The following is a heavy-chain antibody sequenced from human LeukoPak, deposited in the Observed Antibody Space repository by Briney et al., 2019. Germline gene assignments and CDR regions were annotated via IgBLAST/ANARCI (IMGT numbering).Heavy chain of an antibody. J-gene: IGHJ4*02. CDR2: IYYSGST. V-gene: IGHV4-39*07. Sequence: SETLSLTCTVSGGSISSSSYYWGWIRQPPGKGLEWIGSIYYSGSTYYNPSLKSRVTISVDTSKNQFSLKLSSVTAADTAVYYCARVSSGTLLDYWGQGTLVTVSS. CDR1: GGSISSSSYY. CDR3: ARVSSGTLLDY.